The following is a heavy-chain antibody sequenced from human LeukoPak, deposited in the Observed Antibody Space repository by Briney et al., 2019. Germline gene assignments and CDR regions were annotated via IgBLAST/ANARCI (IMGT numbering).Heavy chain of an antibody. V-gene: IGHV3-74*01. D-gene: IGHD1-26*01. J-gene: IGHJ4*02. CDR3: SRDRSTSFDY. CDR2: INNDGSIT. CDR1: GFTFSSYW. Sequence: GGSLRLSCAASGFTFSSYWMHWVRQAPGKGLVWVSRINNDGSITSYADSVKGRFTISRDNAKNTLYLQMNSLRAKDTAVYYCSRDRSTSFDYWGQGTLVTVSS.